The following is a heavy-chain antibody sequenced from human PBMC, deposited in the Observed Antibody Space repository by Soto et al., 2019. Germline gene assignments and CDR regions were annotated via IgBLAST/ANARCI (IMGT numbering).Heavy chain of an antibody. D-gene: IGHD3-10*01. CDR2: ISTYTGNT. V-gene: IGHV1-18*01. Sequence: QVHLVQSGAEVKKPWASVKVSLKTSGYTFTNYDINWVRKAPGQGLEWMGWISTYTGNTNYAQKLQGRVTMTTDTSTSTAYMELRSLRSDDTAVYYCARGYYYGSGRPTPGGMDVWGQGTTVTVSS. CDR1: GYTFTNYD. J-gene: IGHJ6*02. CDR3: ARGYYYGSGRPTPGGMDV.